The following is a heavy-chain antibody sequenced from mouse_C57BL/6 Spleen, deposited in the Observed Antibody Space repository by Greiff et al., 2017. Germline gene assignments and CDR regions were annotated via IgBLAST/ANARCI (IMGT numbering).Heavy chain of an antibody. D-gene: IGHD2-5*01. J-gene: IGHJ2*01. Sequence: QVQLQQSGAELVKPGASVKISCKASGYAFSSYWMNWVKQRPGKGLEWIGQIYPGDGDTNYNGKFKGKATLTADKSSSKAYMQLSSLTSEDSAVYFCARRYYSNYFDYWGQGTTLTVSS. CDR2: IYPGDGDT. CDR3: ARRYYSNYFDY. V-gene: IGHV1-80*01. CDR1: GYAFSSYW.